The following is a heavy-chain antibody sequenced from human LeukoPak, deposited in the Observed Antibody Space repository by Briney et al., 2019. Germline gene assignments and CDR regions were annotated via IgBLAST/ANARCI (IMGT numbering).Heavy chain of an antibody. CDR1: GGSVFSGSHY. Sequence: SETLSLTCTVSGGSVFSGSHYWSWIRQPPGKGLEWIGYISHTGSTNYNPSLKSRVTMLIDTSKNQFPLKLSSVTAADTAMYYCARVEYQLLGRYYYYGLDVWGQGTTVTVSS. V-gene: IGHV4-61*01. CDR3: ARVEYQLLGRYYYYGLDV. J-gene: IGHJ6*02. CDR2: ISHTGST. D-gene: IGHD2-2*01.